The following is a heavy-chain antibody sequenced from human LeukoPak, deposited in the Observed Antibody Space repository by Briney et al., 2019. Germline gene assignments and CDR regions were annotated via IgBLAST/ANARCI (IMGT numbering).Heavy chain of an antibody. Sequence: SVKVSCKASGGTFSSYAISWVRQAPGQGLEWMGGIIPIFGTANYAQKFQGRVTMTRNTSISTAYMELSSLRSEDTAVYYCARIIAVAGHIDYWGQGTLVTVSS. D-gene: IGHD6-19*01. V-gene: IGHV1-69*05. CDR2: IIPIFGTA. CDR3: ARIIAVAGHIDY. CDR1: GGTFSSYA. J-gene: IGHJ4*02.